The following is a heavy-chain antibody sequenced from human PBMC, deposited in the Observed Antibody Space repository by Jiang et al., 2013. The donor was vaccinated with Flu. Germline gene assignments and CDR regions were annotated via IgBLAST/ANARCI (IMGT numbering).Heavy chain of an antibody. D-gene: IGHD3-3*01. V-gene: IGHV4-30-2*04. J-gene: IGHJ6*04. Sequence: KSRVTISVDTSKNQFSLKLSSVTAADTAVYYCARESADGMDVWGKGTTVTVSS. CDR3: ARESADGMDV.